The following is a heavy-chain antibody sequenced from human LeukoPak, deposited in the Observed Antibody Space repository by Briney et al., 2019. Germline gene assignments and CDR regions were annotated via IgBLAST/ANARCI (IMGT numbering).Heavy chain of an antibody. CDR3: ARDMAGYCSGGSCYGSVGYYYGMGV. Sequence: ASVKVSCKASGGTFSSYAISWVRQAPGQGLEWMGGIIPIFGTANYAQKFQGRVTITADESTSTAYMELSSLRSEDTAVYYCARDMAGYCSGGSCYGSVGYYYGMGVWGQGTTVTVSS. CDR1: GGTFSSYA. J-gene: IGHJ6*02. CDR2: IIPIFGTA. V-gene: IGHV1-69*13. D-gene: IGHD2-15*01.